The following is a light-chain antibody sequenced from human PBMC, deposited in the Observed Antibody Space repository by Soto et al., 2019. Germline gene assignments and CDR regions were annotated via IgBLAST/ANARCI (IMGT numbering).Light chain of an antibody. V-gene: IGLV2-14*01. CDR3: SSYTSSSTRV. CDR1: SSDVGGYNY. J-gene: IGLJ1*01. CDR2: DVS. Sequence: QSALTQPASVSGSPGQWITISCTGTSSDVGGYNYVSWYQQHPGKAPKLMIYDVSNRPSGVSNLFSGSKSGNTASLTISGLQAEDEADYYCSSYTSSSTRVFGTGTKVTVL.